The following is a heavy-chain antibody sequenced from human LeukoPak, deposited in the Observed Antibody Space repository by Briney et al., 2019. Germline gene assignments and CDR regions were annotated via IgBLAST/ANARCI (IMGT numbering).Heavy chain of an antibody. CDR2: IIPIFGTA. CDR1: GGTFSSYA. CDR3: ARSWSGYYKIDY. V-gene: IGHV1-69*05. D-gene: IGHD3-3*01. J-gene: IGHJ4*02. Sequence: GASVKVSCKASGGTFSSYAISWVRQAPGQGLEWMGGIIPIFGTANYAQKFQGRVTITTDESTSTAYMELSSLRSEDTAVYYCARSWSGYYKIDYWGQGTLVTVSS.